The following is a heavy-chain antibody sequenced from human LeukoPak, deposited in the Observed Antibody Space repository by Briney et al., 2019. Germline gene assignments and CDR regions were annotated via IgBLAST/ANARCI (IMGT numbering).Heavy chain of an antibody. CDR2: ISYDGSNE. Sequence: GRSLRLSCEASGFTFSTYAMHWVRQAPGKGLEWVSEISYDGSNEYYADSVKGRFTISRGKSKNTLYLQMNSLTAEDSAVYYCARARVRGVSFFAYWGQGTLVTVSS. J-gene: IGHJ4*02. CDR1: GFTFSTYA. D-gene: IGHD2-21*01. V-gene: IGHV3-30*01. CDR3: ARARVRGVSFFAY.